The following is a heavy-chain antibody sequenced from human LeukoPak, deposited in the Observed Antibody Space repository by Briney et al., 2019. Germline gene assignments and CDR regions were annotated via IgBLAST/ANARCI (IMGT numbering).Heavy chain of an antibody. V-gene: IGHV4-38-2*02. CDR1: AYSISSGYY. Sequence: SETLSLTCTVSAYSISSGYYWGWIRQPPGKGLEWIGSIYHSGTTYYNPSLKSRVTISVDTSKNQFSLRLSSVTAADTAVYYCARGTSTIVATFSYWGRGTLVTVSS. CDR2: IYHSGTT. J-gene: IGHJ4*02. CDR3: ARGTSTIVATFSY. D-gene: IGHD5-12*01.